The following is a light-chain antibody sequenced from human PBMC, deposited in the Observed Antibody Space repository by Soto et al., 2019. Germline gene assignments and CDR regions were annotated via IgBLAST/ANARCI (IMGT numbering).Light chain of an antibody. CDR1: ESVKSW. J-gene: IGKJ1*01. V-gene: IGKV1-5*03. CDR3: QHYNWYPFT. CDR2: KAS. Sequence: EIEMTQSPSTLSASTGDRVTIICRASESVKSWLAWYQQKPGKAPKFLIYKASSLESGVPSRFSGSGSGTEFTLTISILHPDYFATYCCQHYNWYPFTFGRGTKVDIK.